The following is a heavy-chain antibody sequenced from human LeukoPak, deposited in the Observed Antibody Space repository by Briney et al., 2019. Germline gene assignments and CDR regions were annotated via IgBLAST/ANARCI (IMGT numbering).Heavy chain of an antibody. D-gene: IGHD3-10*01. CDR2: IRYDGSSQ. V-gene: IGHV3-33*01. CDR1: GFTFSRFG. J-gene: IGHJ4*02. CDR3: ARETWVNSGRNFDY. Sequence: GGSLRLSCAASGFTFSRFGMHWVRQAPGKGLETVAAIRYDGSSQYYADSMKGRFIISRDNFNNIMYLQMDSLRVDDTGVYSCARETWVNSGRNFDYWGQGTLVTVSS.